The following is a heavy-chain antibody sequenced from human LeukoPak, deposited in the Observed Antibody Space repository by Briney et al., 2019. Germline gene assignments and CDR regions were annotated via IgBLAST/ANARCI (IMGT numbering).Heavy chain of an antibody. J-gene: IGHJ4*02. D-gene: IGHD2-15*01. CDR3: AKQLGYCSDGSCYFPY. Sequence: PGGSLRLSCAASGFTFSSQALSWVRQAPGKGLEWVSAISNNGGYTYYADSVQGRFTISRDNSKSTLCLQMNSLRAEDTAVYYCAKQLGYCSDGSCYFPYWGQGTLVTVSS. V-gene: IGHV3-23*01. CDR2: ISNNGGYT. CDR1: GFTFSSQA.